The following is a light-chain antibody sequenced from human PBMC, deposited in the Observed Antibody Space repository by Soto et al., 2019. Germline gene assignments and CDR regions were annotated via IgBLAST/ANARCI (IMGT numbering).Light chain of an antibody. V-gene: IGKV3-11*01. CDR3: QQRSNWKLT. Sequence: EIVLTQSPATLSLSPGERATLSCRASQSVSSYLAWYQQKPGQAPRLLISDASNRATGIPARFSGSGSGTDFTLTISSLAPEDFAVYYCQQRSNWKLTFGGGTKVEIK. J-gene: IGKJ4*01. CDR1: QSVSSY. CDR2: DAS.